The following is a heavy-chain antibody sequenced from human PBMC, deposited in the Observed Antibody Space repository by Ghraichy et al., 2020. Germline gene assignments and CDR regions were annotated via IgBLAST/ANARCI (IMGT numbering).Heavy chain of an antibody. V-gene: IGHV3-73*01. CDR2: IRSKANSYAT. J-gene: IGHJ4*02. D-gene: IGHD6-19*01. CDR1: GFTFSGSA. CDR3: TRRGLAVADHGADY. Sequence: GGSLRLSCAASGFTFSGSAMHWVRQASGKGLEWVGRIRSKANSYATAYAASVKGRFTISRDDSKNTAYLQMNSLKTEDTAVYYCTRRGLAVADHGADYWGQGTLVTVSS.